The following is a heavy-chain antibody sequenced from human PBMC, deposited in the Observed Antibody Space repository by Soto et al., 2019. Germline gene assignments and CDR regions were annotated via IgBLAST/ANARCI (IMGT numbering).Heavy chain of an antibody. D-gene: IGHD5-18*01. CDR2: IYYSGST. J-gene: IGHJ6*02. CDR3: ARVDTAMVGDYYYGMDV. V-gene: IGHV4-30-4*01. Sequence: SETLSLTCTVSGGSISSGDYYWSWIRQPPGKGLEWIGYIYYSGSTYYNPSLKSRVTISVDTSKNQFSLKLSSVTAADTAVYYCARVDTAMVGDYYYGMDVWGQGTTVTVSS. CDR1: GGSISSGDYY.